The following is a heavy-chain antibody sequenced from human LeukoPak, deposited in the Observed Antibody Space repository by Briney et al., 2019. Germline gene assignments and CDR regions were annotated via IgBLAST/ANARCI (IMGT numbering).Heavy chain of an antibody. V-gene: IGHV3-23*01. CDR1: GFTFSSYA. Sequence: PGGSLRLSCAASGFTFSSYAMSWVRQAPGKGLEWVSGISCSGGSTFYADSVKGRFTISRDNSKNTLYLQMRRLRAEDTAVYYCAKGGTYSSGWIDYWGQGTLVTVSS. CDR2: ISCSGGST. J-gene: IGHJ4*02. CDR3: AKGGTYSSGWIDY. D-gene: IGHD6-19*01.